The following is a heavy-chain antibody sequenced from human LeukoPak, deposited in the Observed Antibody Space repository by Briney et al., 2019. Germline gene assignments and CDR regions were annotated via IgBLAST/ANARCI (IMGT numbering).Heavy chain of an antibody. J-gene: IGHJ3*02. Sequence: GGSLRLSCAASGFTFSNYWMHWVRQAPGKGLVWVSRINSNGSSTNYADSVKGRFTISRDNAKNTLHLQVSSLRAEDTALYYCAKGVVTATPDAFDIWGQGTMVTVSS. D-gene: IGHD2-21*02. CDR2: INSNGSST. V-gene: IGHV3-74*01. CDR3: AKGVVTATPDAFDI. CDR1: GFTFSNYW.